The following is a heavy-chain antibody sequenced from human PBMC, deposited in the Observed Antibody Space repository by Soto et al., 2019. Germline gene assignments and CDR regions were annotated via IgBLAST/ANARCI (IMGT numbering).Heavy chain of an antibody. D-gene: IGHD6-13*01. CDR2: IYHSGST. V-gene: IGHV4-30-2*01. Sequence: SETLSLTCAVSGGSISSGGYYWSWIRQPPGKGREWIGYIYHSGSTYYNPSLKSRVTISVDRSKNQFSLKLSSVTAADTAVYYCARARGIATAGGGGFDYWGQGTLVTAPQ. CDR1: GGSISSGGYY. CDR3: ARARGIATAGGGGFDY. J-gene: IGHJ4*02.